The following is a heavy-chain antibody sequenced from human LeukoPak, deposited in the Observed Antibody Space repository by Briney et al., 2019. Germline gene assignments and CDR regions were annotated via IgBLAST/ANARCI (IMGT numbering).Heavy chain of an antibody. CDR2: VNRDGSET. Sequence: PGGSLTLSCAASGFSLSSHWMTWLRQVPGRGREWVANVNRDGSETYYLDSVKGRFTISKDNAKKSLYLQMNSLRAEDTALYHCARNNGMDVWGQGTTVIVSS. CDR3: ARNNGMDV. CDR1: GFSLSSHW. V-gene: IGHV3-7*03. J-gene: IGHJ6*02.